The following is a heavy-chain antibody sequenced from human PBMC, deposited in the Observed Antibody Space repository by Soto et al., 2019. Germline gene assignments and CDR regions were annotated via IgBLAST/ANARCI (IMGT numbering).Heavy chain of an antibody. Sequence: PGGSLRLSCAASGFTFSSYSMNWVRQAPGKGLEWVSYISSSSSTIYYADSVKGRFTISRDNAKNSLYLQMNSLRAEGTAVYYCARDHYDSSGYYSAFDIWGQGSMVTVSS. CDR1: GFTFSSYS. V-gene: IGHV3-48*01. J-gene: IGHJ3*02. CDR3: ARDHYDSSGYYSAFDI. CDR2: ISSSSSTI. D-gene: IGHD3-22*01.